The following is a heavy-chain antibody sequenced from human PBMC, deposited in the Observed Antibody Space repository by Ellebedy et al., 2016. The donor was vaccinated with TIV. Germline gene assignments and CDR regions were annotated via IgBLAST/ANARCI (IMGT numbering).Heavy chain of an antibody. CDR2: ISGSGGST. J-gene: IGHJ4*02. CDR3: AKDSGGWRPYYFDY. V-gene: IGHV3-23*01. CDR1: GFTFSSYA. Sequence: GESLKISCAASGFTFSSYAMSWVRQAPGKGLEWVSAISGSGGSTYYADSVKGRFTISRDNSKNTLYLQMNSLRAEDTAVYYCAKDSGGWRPYYFDYWGQGTLVTVSS. D-gene: IGHD3-10*01.